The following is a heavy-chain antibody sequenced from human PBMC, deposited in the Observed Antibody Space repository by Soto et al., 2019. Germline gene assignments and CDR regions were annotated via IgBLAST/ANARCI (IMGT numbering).Heavy chain of an antibody. D-gene: IGHD2-2*01. J-gene: IGHJ5*02. Sequence: EILSITCTVSGGSMSIYYWSWIRQPAGKGLEWIGRIYTSGSTNYNPSLKSRVTMSVDTSKNQFSLKLSSVTAEDTAVYYCARARLKCSSTSCYFVGFDPWGQGTLVTVSS. V-gene: IGHV4-4*07. CDR1: GGSMSIYY. CDR2: IYTSGST. CDR3: ARARLKCSSTSCYFVGFDP.